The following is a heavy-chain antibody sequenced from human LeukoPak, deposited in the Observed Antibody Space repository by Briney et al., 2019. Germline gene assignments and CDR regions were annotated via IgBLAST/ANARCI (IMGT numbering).Heavy chain of an antibody. J-gene: IGHJ4*02. D-gene: IGHD3-22*01. CDR2: INPNSGGT. CDR1: GYTFTSYG. Sequence: ASVKVSCKASGYTFTSYGISWVRQAPGQGLEWMGWINPNSGGTNYAQKFQGRVTMTRDTSISTAYMELSSLRSDDTAVYYCARGYYSDSSGYYPIWGQGNLVTVSS. CDR3: ARGYYSDSSGYYPI. V-gene: IGHV1-2*02.